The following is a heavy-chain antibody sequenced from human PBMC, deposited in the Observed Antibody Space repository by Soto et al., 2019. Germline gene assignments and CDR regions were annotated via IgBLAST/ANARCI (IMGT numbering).Heavy chain of an antibody. CDR1: GFSLTTGLVG. D-gene: IGHD2-15*01. CDR3: THRLVGSGQGY. J-gene: IGHJ4*02. V-gene: IGHV2-5*01. Sequence: QITLEETGPTLVKPTQTLTLTCTVSGFSLTTGLVGVGWIRQPPGKALEWLAVIHWNDDNHYSPSLKSRLTITKDTSKNQLVLTLTNMDPVDTATYYCTHRLVGSGQGYWGQGTLVTVSS. CDR2: IHWNDDN.